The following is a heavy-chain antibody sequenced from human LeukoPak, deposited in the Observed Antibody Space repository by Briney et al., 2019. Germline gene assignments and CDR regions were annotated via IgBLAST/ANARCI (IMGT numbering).Heavy chain of an antibody. J-gene: IGHJ3*02. CDR2: ISPSGGIT. CDR3: ARFFPTYAFDI. Sequence: GGSLRLSCAASGFTFSSHGMNWVRQAPGKGLEWVSGISPSGGITYYTDSVKGRFTISRDNSKNTQSLQMNSLRAEDTAVYYCARFFPTYAFDIWGQGTMVTVSS. D-gene: IGHD3-3*01. CDR1: GFTFSSHG. V-gene: IGHV3-23*01.